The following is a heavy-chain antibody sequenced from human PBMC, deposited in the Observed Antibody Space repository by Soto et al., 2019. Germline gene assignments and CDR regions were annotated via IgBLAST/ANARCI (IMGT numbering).Heavy chain of an antibody. D-gene: IGHD3-16*01. J-gene: IGHJ3*02. Sequence: ASVKVSCKASGYTFTSYDISWVRQAPGQGLEWMGWISAYNGNTNYAQKLQGRVTMTTDTSTSTAYMELRSLRSDDTAVYYCESKNTHDRGGAQINDAFDIWGQGTMVTVSS. V-gene: IGHV1-18*01. CDR3: ESKNTHDRGGAQINDAFDI. CDR2: ISAYNGNT. CDR1: GYTFTSYD.